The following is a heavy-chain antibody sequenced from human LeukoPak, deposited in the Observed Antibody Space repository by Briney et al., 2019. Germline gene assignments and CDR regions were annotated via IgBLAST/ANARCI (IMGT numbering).Heavy chain of an antibody. V-gene: IGHV3-21*01. CDR2: ISSSSSYI. Sequence: GGSLRLSCAASGFTFSSYSMNWVRQAPGKGLEWVSSISSSSSYIYYADSVKGRFTISRDNAKNSLYLQMNSLRAEDTAVYYCARVLGIAENIDYWGQGTLVTVSS. CDR3: ARVLGIAENIDY. J-gene: IGHJ4*02. CDR1: GFTFSSYS. D-gene: IGHD3-16*01.